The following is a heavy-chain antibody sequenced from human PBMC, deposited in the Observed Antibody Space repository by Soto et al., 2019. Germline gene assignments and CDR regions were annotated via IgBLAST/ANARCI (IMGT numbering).Heavy chain of an antibody. CDR3: ARGVRIGGDSSGWYDVNSRDY. CDR1: GGSFSGYY. Sequence: SETLSLTCAVYGGSFSGYYWSWIRQPPGKGLEWIGEINRSGSTNYNPSLKSRVTISVDTSKNQFSLKLSSVTAADTAVYYCARGVRIGGDSSGWYDVNSRDYWGQGTLVTVAS. CDR2: INRSGST. D-gene: IGHD6-19*01. V-gene: IGHV4-34*01. J-gene: IGHJ4*02.